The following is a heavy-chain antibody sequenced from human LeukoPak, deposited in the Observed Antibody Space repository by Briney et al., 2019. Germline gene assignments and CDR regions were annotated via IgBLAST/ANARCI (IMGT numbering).Heavy chain of an antibody. V-gene: IGHV1-69*01. CDR3: AREYSSGWSPPDY. D-gene: IGHD6-19*01. CDR1: GGTFSSYA. Sequence: SVKVSCKASGGTFSSYAISWVRQAPGQGLEWMGGIIPIFGTANYAQKFQGRVTITADESTSTAYMELSSLRSEDTAVYYCAREYSSGWSPPDYWGQGTLVTVSS. CDR2: IIPIFGTA. J-gene: IGHJ4*02.